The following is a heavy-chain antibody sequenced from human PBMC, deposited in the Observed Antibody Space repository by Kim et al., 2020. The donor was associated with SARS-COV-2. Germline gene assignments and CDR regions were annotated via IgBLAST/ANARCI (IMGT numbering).Heavy chain of an antibody. CDR2: IKSKTDGGTT. D-gene: IGHD1-26*01. Sequence: GGSLRLSCAASGFTFSNAWMSWVRQAPGKGLEWVGRIKSKTDGGTTDYAAPVKGRFTISRDDSKNTLYLQMNSLKTEDTAVYYCTTDEEGYYEGAFDIWGQGTMVTVSS. CDR1: GFTFSNAW. V-gene: IGHV3-15*01. J-gene: IGHJ3*02. CDR3: TTDEEGYYEGAFDI.